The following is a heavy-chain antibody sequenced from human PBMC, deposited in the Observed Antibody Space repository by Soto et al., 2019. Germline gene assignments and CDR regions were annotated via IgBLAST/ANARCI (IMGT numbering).Heavy chain of an antibody. J-gene: IGHJ3*02. CDR3: ARVSPSPHSFVVVVAATTAGAFDI. Sequence: SETLSLPCAVYGGSFSGYYWSWIRQPPGKGLEWIGEINHSGSTNYNPSLKSRGTISVDTSKNQFSLKLSSVTAADTAVYYCARVSPSPHSFVVVVAATTAGAFDIWGQGTMVTVSS. CDR1: GGSFSGYY. CDR2: INHSGST. V-gene: IGHV4-34*01. D-gene: IGHD2-15*01.